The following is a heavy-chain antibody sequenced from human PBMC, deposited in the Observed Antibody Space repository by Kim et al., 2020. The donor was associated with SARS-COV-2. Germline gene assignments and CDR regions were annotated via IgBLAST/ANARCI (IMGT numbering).Heavy chain of an antibody. CDR1: GFTFSVYG. V-gene: IGHV3-33*06. CDR3: ANFES. CDR2: IKSDGSNK. Sequence: VGSLRLSCAASGFTFSVYGMHWVRQAPGKGLEWVAVIKSDGSNKYYADSVMGRFTISRDNSKNMLFWQMNSLRAEDTAVYYCANFESWGQGTLVTVSS. J-gene: IGHJ4*02.